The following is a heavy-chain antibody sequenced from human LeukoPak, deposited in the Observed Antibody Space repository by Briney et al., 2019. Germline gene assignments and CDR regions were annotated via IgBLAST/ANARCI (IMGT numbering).Heavy chain of an antibody. D-gene: IGHD3-22*01. CDR2: IYTSGST. J-gene: IGHJ4*02. CDR3: ARDRIISGYSEGFDY. CDR1: GGSISSYY. Sequence: SETLSLTCTVSGGSISSYYWSWIRQPAGKGLEWIGRIYTSGSTNYNPSLKSRVTMSVDTSKNELSLKLTSVTAADTAVYYCARDRIISGYSEGFDYWGQGTLVTVSS. V-gene: IGHV4-4*07.